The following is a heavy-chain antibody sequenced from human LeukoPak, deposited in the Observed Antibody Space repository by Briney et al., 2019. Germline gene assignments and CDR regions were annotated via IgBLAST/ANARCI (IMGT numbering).Heavy chain of an antibody. CDR2: VKQDGSEK. Sequence: GGSLRLSCAASGFTFSSYWMSWVRQAPGKGLEWVANVKQDGSEKYYVDSVKGRFTISRDNSKNTLYLQMNSLRAEDTAVYYCAKDSAHYYGSGSPAYFGYWGQGTLVTVSS. CDR1: GFTFSSYW. CDR3: AKDSAHYYGSGSPAYFGY. D-gene: IGHD3-10*01. V-gene: IGHV3-7*03. J-gene: IGHJ4*02.